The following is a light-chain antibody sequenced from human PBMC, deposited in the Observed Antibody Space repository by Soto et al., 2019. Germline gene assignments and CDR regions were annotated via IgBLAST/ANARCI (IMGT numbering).Light chain of an antibody. Sequence: EIVMTQSPATLSVSPGERATLSCRASQSVSSNLAWYQQKPGQAPRLLIYGASTRATGIPARFSGSGSGTEFTLTISSLQSEDFPVYYCQQYNNWPLTSGGGTKVEIK. J-gene: IGKJ4*01. CDR1: QSVSSN. CDR3: QQYNNWPLT. CDR2: GAS. V-gene: IGKV3-15*01.